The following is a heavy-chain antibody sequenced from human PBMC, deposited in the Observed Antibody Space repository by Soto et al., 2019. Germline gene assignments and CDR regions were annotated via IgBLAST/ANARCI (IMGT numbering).Heavy chain of an antibody. CDR2: IYYSGST. J-gene: IGHJ4*02. CDR1: GGSISSYY. V-gene: IGHV4-59*01. D-gene: IGHD2-2*02. Sequence: QVQLQESGPGLVKPSETLSLTCTVSGGSISSYYWSWIRQPPGKGLEWIGYIYYSGSTNYNPSLKRRVNISVDTSKNQFSLKLSPVTAADPAVDYWSRGDTGPDYRGQGTLVTVSS. CDR3: SRGDTGPDY.